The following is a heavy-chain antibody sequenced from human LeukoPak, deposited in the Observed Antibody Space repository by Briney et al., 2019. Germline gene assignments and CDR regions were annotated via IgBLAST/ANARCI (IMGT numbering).Heavy chain of an antibody. J-gene: IGHJ5*02. D-gene: IGHD3-3*01. CDR1: GGSISSGDYY. V-gene: IGHV4-30-4*08. Sequence: PSETLSLTCTVSGGSISSGDYYWSWIRQPPGRGLEWIGYIYYSGSTYYNPSLKSRVTISVDMSKNQFSLKLSSVTAADTAVYYCARGPLTLRFLEWLPPFYPWGQGTLVTVPS. CDR3: ARGPLTLRFLEWLPPFYP. CDR2: IYYSGST.